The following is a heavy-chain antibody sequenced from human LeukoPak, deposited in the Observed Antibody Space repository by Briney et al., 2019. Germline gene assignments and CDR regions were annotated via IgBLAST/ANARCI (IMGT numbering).Heavy chain of an antibody. D-gene: IGHD3-10*01. CDR3: ARDYYGLNWFDR. Sequence: GGSLRLSCAASGFTFSSYAMHWVRQAPGKGLEWVAVISYDGSNKYYADSVKGRFTISRDNSKNTLYLQMNSLRAEDTAVYYCARDYYGLNWFDRWGQGTLVTVSS. V-gene: IGHV3-30*04. J-gene: IGHJ5*02. CDR1: GFTFSSYA. CDR2: ISYDGSNK.